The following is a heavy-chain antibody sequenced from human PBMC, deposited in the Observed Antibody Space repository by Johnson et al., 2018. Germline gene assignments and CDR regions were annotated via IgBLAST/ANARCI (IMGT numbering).Heavy chain of an antibody. CDR2: IWYDGSNK. Sequence: QVQLVESGGGVVQPGRSLRLSCAASGFTFSSYGMHWVRQAPGKGLEWVAVIWYDGSNKYYADSVKGRFPISRDNSKNTLYLQMNRLRAEDTAVYFCAKAVGYCSSTSCRTPYYYGMDVWGQGTTVTVSS. J-gene: IGHJ6*02. CDR1: GFTFSSYG. D-gene: IGHD2-2*01. CDR3: AKAVGYCSSTSCRTPYYYGMDV. V-gene: IGHV3-30*18.